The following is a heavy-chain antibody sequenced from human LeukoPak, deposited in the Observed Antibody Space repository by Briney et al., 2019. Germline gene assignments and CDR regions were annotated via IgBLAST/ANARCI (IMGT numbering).Heavy chain of an antibody. Sequence: GGSLRLSCAASGFTFSSYGMHWVRQAPGKGLEWVAVISYDGSNKYYADSVKGRFTISRDNAKNSLYLQMNSLRAEDTAVYYCARDKGRYDILTGSGALYIWGQGTMVTVSS. CDR3: ARDKGRYDILTGSGALYI. CDR2: ISYDGSNK. CDR1: GFTFSSYG. V-gene: IGHV3-30*03. D-gene: IGHD3-9*01. J-gene: IGHJ3*02.